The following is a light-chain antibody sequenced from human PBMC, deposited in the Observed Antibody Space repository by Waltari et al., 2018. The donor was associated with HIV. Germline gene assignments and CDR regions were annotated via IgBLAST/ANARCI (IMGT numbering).Light chain of an antibody. V-gene: IGLV2-14*03. Sequence: QSALPQPASVSGSPGQSITISCTGTSSDVGGYNYVSWYQQHPGKAPKLMIYDVSNRPSGVSNLFSGSKAGNTASLTISGLQAEDEADYYCSSYTSSAGVFGGGTKLTVL. J-gene: IGLJ3*02. CDR3: SSYTSSAGV. CDR1: SSDVGGYNY. CDR2: DVS.